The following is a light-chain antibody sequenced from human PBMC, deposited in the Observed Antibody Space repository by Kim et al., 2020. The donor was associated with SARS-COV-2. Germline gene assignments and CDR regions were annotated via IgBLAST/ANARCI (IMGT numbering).Light chain of an antibody. CDR2: SAS. Sequence: ASVGDRVTITCRASQGISSWLAWYQPKPGKAPNLLIYSASSLQSGVPSMFSDSGSGTEFTLPISNLQPEDFTTYYCQQANSFPLTFVGGTKVYIK. CDR3: QQANSFPLT. J-gene: IGKJ4*01. CDR1: QGISSW. V-gene: IGKV1-12*01.